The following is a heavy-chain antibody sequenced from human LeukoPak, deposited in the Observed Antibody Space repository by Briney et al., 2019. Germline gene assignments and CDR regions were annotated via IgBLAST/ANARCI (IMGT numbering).Heavy chain of an antibody. J-gene: IGHJ5*02. CDR2: ISGSGGST. V-gene: IGHV3-23*01. CDR3: AKDRGSCSSTSCSANWFDP. CDR1: GFTFSNYA. Sequence: GGSLRLSCAASGFTFSNYAMSWVRQAPGKGLEGVSSISGSGGSTYYADSVKGRFTISRDNSKNTLYLQMNSLRAEDTAVYYCAKDRGSCSSTSCSANWFDPWGQGTLVTVSS. D-gene: IGHD2-2*01.